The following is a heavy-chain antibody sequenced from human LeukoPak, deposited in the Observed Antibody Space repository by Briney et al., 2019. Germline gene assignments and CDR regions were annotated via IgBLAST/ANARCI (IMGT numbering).Heavy chain of an antibody. CDR2: INTDGSST. J-gene: IGHJ5*02. CDR1: GFTFSSYW. V-gene: IGHV3-74*01. D-gene: IGHD2-2*01. CDR3: GRFTDVPARWFDP. Sequence: PGGSLRLSCAASGFTFSSYWMHWVRQAPGKGLVWVSRINTDGSSTSYADSVKGRFTISRDNAKNTLYLQMNSLRAEDTAVYYCGRFTDVPARWFDPWGQGTLVTVSS.